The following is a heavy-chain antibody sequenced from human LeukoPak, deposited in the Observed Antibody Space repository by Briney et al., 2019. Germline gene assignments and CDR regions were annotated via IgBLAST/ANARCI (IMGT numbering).Heavy chain of an antibody. CDR2: IWNDGSNK. CDR1: GFTFSNYW. V-gene: IGHV3-33*06. D-gene: IGHD4-11*01. CDR3: AKDAQRGFDYSNSLEH. Sequence: GGSLRLSCAASGFTFSNYWMSWVRQAPGKGLEWVAVIWNDGSNKYYGDSVKGRFTISRDNSKNTLYLQMNSLTVEDTAVYYCAKDAQRGFDYSNSLEHWGQGTLVTVSS. J-gene: IGHJ5*02.